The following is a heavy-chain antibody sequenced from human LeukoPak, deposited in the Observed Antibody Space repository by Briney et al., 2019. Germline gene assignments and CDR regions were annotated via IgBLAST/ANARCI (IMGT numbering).Heavy chain of an antibody. J-gene: IGHJ4*02. Sequence: GGSLRLSCAASGFTFTSYEMNWVRQAPGKGLEWVSYISISGSTIYYADSAKGRFTISRDNAKNSLYLQMNSLRAEDTAVYSCARVNSNYFDYWGQGTLVTVSS. CDR1: GFTFTSYE. CDR3: ARVNSNYFDY. V-gene: IGHV3-48*03. CDR2: ISISGSTI. D-gene: IGHD4-11*01.